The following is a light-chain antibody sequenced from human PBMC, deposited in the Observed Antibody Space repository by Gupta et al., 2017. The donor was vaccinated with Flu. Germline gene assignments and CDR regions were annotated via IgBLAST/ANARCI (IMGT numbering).Light chain of an antibody. Sequence: IVITDSPGTLSASPLERATLACRASQSVSSNLAWYQQKPGQAPRILIYGASPRATGVPARFSGSGSGTEFTLTVSTPQCEDFAVYSCEHKNNWPRALGQGTKVEIK. CDR2: GAS. V-gene: IGKV3D-15*01. J-gene: IGKJ1*01. CDR3: EHKNNWPRA. CDR1: QSVSSN.